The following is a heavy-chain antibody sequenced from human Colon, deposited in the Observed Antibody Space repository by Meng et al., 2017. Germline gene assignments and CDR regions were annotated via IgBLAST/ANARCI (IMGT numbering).Heavy chain of an antibody. CDR3: ARTGLHSYYFDF. V-gene: IGHV4-31*02. CDR1: GGSNISGGYY. CDR2: ISNSGSA. D-gene: IGHD2-21*01. J-gene: IGHJ4*02. Sequence: QVQLQGSGPGLVKPSQTLSLICSVSGGSNISGGYYWSWIRQHPQKGLEWIGYISNSGSAYYNPSLKSRVSISVDTSKNQFSLKMHSVSAADTALYYCARTGLHSYYFDFWGQGTLVTVSS.